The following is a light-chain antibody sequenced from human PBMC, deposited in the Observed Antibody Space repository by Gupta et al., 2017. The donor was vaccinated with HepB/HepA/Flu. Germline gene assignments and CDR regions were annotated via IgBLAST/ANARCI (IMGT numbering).Light chain of an antibody. CDR1: SSDVGAYNY. J-gene: IGLJ3*02. Sequence: QSALTQPRSVSGSPGQSVTIFCTGTSSDVGAYNYVSWYQQHPGKAPKLMIYDVSKRPSGVPDRFSGSKSGNTASLTISGLQTEDEADYYCCSYAGSYAFWVFGGGTKLTVL. CDR2: DVS. CDR3: CSYAGSYAFWV. V-gene: IGLV2-11*01.